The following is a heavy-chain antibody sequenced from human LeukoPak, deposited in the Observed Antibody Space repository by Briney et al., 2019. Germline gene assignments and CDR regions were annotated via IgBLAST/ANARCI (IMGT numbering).Heavy chain of an antibody. V-gene: IGHV3-48*01. Sequence: GGSLRLSCAASGFTFSSYSMNWVRQVPGKGLGWVSYISSSSSTIYYADSVKGRFTISRDNAKNSLYLQMNSLRAEDTAVYYCARDGLNDAFDIWGQGTMVTVSS. J-gene: IGHJ3*02. CDR1: GFTFSSYS. CDR2: ISSSSSTI. CDR3: ARDGLNDAFDI.